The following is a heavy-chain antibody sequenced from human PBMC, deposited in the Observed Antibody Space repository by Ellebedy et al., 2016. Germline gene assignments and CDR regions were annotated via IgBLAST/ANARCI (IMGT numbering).Heavy chain of an antibody. D-gene: IGHD2-15*01. CDR2: ISYDGTNK. Sequence: GGSLRLSCAASGFPFSSYALHWVRQAPGKGLEWVAIISYDGTNKYYADSVKGRFAISRDNSKNTLFLQMNTLRTEDTAVYYCVRDSAVVVAATPPHWGQGTLVTVSS. CDR3: VRDSAVVVAATPPH. J-gene: IGHJ4*02. CDR1: GFPFSSYA. V-gene: IGHV3-30*09.